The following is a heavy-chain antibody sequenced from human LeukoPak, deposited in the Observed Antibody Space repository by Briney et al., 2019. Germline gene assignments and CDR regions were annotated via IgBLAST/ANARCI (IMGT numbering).Heavy chain of an antibody. CDR2: IYHSRST. CDR1: GGSISSGGYS. Sequence: SETLSLTCAVSGGSISSGGYSWSWIRQPPGKGLEWIGYIYHSRSTYYNPSLKSRVTISVDRSKNQFSLKLSSVTAADTAVYYCARARVRGAVRIYYFDYWGQGTLVTVSS. CDR3: ARARVRGAVRIYYFDY. J-gene: IGHJ4*02. V-gene: IGHV4-30-2*01. D-gene: IGHD3-10*01.